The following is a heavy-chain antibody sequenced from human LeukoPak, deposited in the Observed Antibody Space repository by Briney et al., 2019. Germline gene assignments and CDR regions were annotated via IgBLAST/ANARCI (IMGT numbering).Heavy chain of an antibody. CDR1: GYSISSGYY. D-gene: IGHD1-26*01. CDR2: IYHSGST. Sequence: SETLSLTCTVSGYSISSGYYWGWIRQPPGKGLEWIGSIYHSGSTYYNPSLKSRVTMSVDTSKNQFSLKLSSVSAADTAVYYCARDGVGAGDAFDIWGQGTMVTVSS. V-gene: IGHV4-38-2*02. CDR3: ARDGVGAGDAFDI. J-gene: IGHJ3*02.